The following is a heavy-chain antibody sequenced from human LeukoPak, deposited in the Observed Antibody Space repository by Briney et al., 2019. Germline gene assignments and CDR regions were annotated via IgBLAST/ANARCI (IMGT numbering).Heavy chain of an antibody. Sequence: PSETLSLTCTVSGGSISSSSYYWGWIRQPPGKGLEWIGSIYYSGSTYYNPSLKSRVTISVDTSKNQFSLKLSSVTAADTAVYYCANVGPYGDYVDDAFDIWGQGTMVTVSS. J-gene: IGHJ3*02. D-gene: IGHD4-17*01. CDR1: GGSISSSSYY. CDR3: ANVGPYGDYVDDAFDI. CDR2: IYYSGST. V-gene: IGHV4-39*07.